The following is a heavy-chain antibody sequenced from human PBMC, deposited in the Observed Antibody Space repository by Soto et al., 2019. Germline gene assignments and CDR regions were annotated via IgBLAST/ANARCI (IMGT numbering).Heavy chain of an antibody. D-gene: IGHD3-10*01. CDR3: ARDSGWPILNFDN. Sequence: GGSLRLSCAASDFDFSSYGIHWVRQAPGKGLEWVAASSYDGRETFYADSAKGRFTVSKEMSKNTAFLQMNALRHEDTAVYFCARDSGWPILNFDNWGQGTPVTVTS. V-gene: IGHV3-30*03. CDR1: DFDFSSYG. CDR2: SSYDGRET. J-gene: IGHJ4*02.